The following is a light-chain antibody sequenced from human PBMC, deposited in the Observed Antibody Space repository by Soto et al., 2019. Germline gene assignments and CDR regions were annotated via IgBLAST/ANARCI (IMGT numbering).Light chain of an antibody. CDR3: MQALQTPYT. Sequence: DIVMPQSPLSLPVTPGEPASISCRSSQSLLNSNGNTYLDWFLQKPGQSPQLLIYLGSNRASGVPDRFSGSGSGTDFTLKISRVEAEDVGIYYCMQALQTPYTFGQGTKLEIK. J-gene: IGKJ2*01. CDR1: QSLLNSNGNTY. V-gene: IGKV2-28*01. CDR2: LGS.